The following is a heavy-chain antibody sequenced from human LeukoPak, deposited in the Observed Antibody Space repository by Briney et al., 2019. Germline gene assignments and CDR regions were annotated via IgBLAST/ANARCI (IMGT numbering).Heavy chain of an antibody. J-gene: IGHJ3*02. CDR2: ISWNSGSK. CDR1: GFTFDDYA. CDR3: AKAQSVVVTVNDAFDI. V-gene: IGHV3-9*01. Sequence: PGGSLRLSCAASGFTFDDYAMYWVRQAPGKGLEGVSGISWNSGSKDYADSVKGRFTISRDNAKNSLYLQLNSLRPEDTALYYCAKAQSVVVTVNDAFDIWGQGTMVTVSS. D-gene: IGHD2-21*02.